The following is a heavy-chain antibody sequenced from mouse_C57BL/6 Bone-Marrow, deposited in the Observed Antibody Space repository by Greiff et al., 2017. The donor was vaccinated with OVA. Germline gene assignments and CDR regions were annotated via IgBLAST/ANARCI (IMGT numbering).Heavy chain of an antibody. CDR1: GYTFTSYW. CDR3: ARDDDLDY. CDR2: IDPSDSYT. Sequence: QVQLQQPGAELVKPGASVKLSCKASGYTFTSYWMQWVKQRPGQGLAWIGEIDPSDSYTNYNQKFKGKATLTVDTSSSTAYMQLSSLTSEDSAVYYCARDDDLDYWGQGTTLTVSS. V-gene: IGHV1-50*01. D-gene: IGHD2-3*01. J-gene: IGHJ2*01.